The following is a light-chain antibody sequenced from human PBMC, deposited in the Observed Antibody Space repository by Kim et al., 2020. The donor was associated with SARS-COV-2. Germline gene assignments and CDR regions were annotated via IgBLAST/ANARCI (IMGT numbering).Light chain of an antibody. CDR3: QRAGT. J-gene: IGKJ1*01. CDR1: QSISSW. V-gene: IGKV1-5*03. Sequence: APLSASVGDRVTITCRASQSISSWLAWYQQKPGKAPKLLIYKASSLESGGPSRFSGSGSGTEFTLTISSLQPDDFATYYCQRAGTFGQGTKVDIK. CDR2: KAS.